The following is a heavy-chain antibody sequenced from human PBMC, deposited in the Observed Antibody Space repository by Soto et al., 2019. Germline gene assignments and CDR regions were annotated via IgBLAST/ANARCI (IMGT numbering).Heavy chain of an antibody. CDR2: IYTSGST. D-gene: IGHD2-2*01. Sequence: PSETLSLTCTVSGGSISSYYWSWIRQPAGKGLEWIGRIYTSGSTNYNPSLKSRVTMSVDTSKNQFSLKLSSVTAADTAVYYCARDIVVVPRGYNWFDPWGQGTQVTVSS. CDR1: GGSISSYY. CDR3: ARDIVVVPRGYNWFDP. J-gene: IGHJ5*02. V-gene: IGHV4-4*07.